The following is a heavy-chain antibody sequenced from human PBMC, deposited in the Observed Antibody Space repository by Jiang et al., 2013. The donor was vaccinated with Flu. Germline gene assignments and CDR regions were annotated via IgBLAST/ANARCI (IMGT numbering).Heavy chain of an antibody. CDR1: GYTFTSYD. CDR3: ARAVTVAARTRNYYYYYMDV. CDR2: MNPNSGNT. D-gene: IGHD6-6*01. J-gene: IGHJ6*03. Sequence: KPGASVKVSCKASGYTFTSYDINWVRQATGQGLEWMGWMNPNSGNTGYAQKFQGRVTMTRNTSISTAYMELSSLRSEDTAVYYCARAVTVAARTRNYYYYYMDVWGKGTTVTVSS. V-gene: IGHV1-8*01.